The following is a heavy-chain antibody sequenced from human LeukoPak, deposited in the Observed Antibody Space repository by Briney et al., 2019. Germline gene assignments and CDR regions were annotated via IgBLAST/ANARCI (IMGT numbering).Heavy chain of an antibody. V-gene: IGHV1-18*01. J-gene: IGHJ6*02. D-gene: IGHD2-2*01. Sequence: ASVKVSCKASGYTFTSYGISWVRQAPGQGLEWMGWISAYNGNTNYAQKLQGRVTMTTDTSTSTAYMELRSLISDDTAVYYCARESVVVGPAAILDYYYYGMDVQGQRTTVTAAS. CDR1: GYTFTSYG. CDR2: ISAYNGNT. CDR3: ARESVVVGPAAILDYYYYGMDV.